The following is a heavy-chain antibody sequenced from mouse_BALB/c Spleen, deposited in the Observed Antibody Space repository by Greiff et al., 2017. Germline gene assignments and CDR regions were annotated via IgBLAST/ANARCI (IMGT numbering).Heavy chain of an antibody. Sequence: EVKLQESGGGLVQPGGSRKLSCAASGFTFSSFGMHWVRQAPEKGLEWVAYISSGSSTIYYADTVKGRFTISRDNPKNTLFLQMTSLRSEDTAMYYCAREGNYGAMDYWGQGTSVTVSS. J-gene: IGHJ4*01. V-gene: IGHV5-17*02. CDR2: ISSGSSTI. CDR1: GFTFSSFG. CDR3: AREGNYGAMDY. D-gene: IGHD2-1*01.